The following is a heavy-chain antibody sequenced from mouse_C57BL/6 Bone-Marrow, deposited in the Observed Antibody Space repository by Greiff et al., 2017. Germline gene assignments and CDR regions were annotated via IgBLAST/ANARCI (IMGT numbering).Heavy chain of an antibody. CDR3: ARERRWVFRDYAMDY. Sequence: QVQLQQPGAELVKPGASVKMSCKASGYTFTSYWITWVKQRPGQGLEWIGDIYPGSGSTNYNEKFMSKATLTVDTTSSTAYMQHSSLTSEDAAVYYSARERRWVFRDYAMDYWGQGTSVTVSS. V-gene: IGHV1-55*01. CDR1: GYTFTSYW. D-gene: IGHD2-3*01. CDR2: IYPGSGST. J-gene: IGHJ4*01.